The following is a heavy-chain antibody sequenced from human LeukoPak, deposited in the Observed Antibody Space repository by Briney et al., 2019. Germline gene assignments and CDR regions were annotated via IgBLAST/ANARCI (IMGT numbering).Heavy chain of an antibody. Sequence: GGSLRLSCAASRFTLSAYWMHWVRQAPGKGLEWVAVISYDGSNKYYADSVKGRFTISRDNSKNTLYLQMNSLRAEDTAVYCCAKTFKWELLFDYWGQGTLVTVSS. J-gene: IGHJ4*02. CDR1: RFTLSAYW. CDR2: ISYDGSNK. V-gene: IGHV3-30*18. D-gene: IGHD1-26*01. CDR3: AKTFKWELLFDY.